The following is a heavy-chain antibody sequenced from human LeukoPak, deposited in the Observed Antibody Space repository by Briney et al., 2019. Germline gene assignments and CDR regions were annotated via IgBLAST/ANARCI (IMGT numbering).Heavy chain of an antibody. D-gene: IGHD6-13*01. J-gene: IGHJ2*01. CDR2: IIPIFGTA. CDR1: GGTFSSYA. V-gene: IGHV1-69*05. Sequence: SVKVSCKASGGTFSSYAISWVRQAPGQGLEWMGGIIPIFGTANYAQKFQGRVTITTDESTSTAYMELSSLRSEDTAVYYCARAYSSSKTNWYFDLWGRGTLVTVSS. CDR3: ARAYSSSKTNWYFDL.